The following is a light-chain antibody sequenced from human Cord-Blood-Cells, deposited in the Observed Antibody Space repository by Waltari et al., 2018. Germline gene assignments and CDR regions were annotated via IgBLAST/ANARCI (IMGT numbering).Light chain of an antibody. Sequence: SVLTQPPSVSGAPGQRVTISCTGSSSNIGAGYDVHWYQQLPGTAPNLLLYGNSNRPSGVPDRFSGSKSGTSASLAITGLQAEDEADYYCQSYDSSLSGWVFGGGTKLTVL. CDR2: GNS. V-gene: IGLV1-40*01. CDR1: SSNIGAGYD. CDR3: QSYDSSLSGWV. J-gene: IGLJ2*01.